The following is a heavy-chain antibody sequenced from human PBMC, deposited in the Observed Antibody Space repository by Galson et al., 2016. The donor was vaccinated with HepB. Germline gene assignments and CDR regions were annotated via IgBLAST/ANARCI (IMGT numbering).Heavy chain of an antibody. CDR3: AGVPSGKRLDY. CDR2: ISFDGSNK. CDR1: GFSVSSNY. J-gene: IGHJ4*02. D-gene: IGHD4-23*01. Sequence: LRLSCAASGFSVSSNYMSWVRQAPGKGLEWVAVISFDGSNKYYADSVKGRFTISRDNSRNTLYLQMNSLRADDTAVYYCAGVPSGKRLDYWGQGTLVTVSS. V-gene: IGHV3-30-3*01.